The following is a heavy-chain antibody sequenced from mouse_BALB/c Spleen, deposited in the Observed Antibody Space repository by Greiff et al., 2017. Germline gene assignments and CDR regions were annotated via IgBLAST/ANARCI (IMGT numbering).Heavy chain of an antibody. CDR3: ARGDGLYYFDY. V-gene: IGHV5-6-5*01. CDR1: GFTFSSYA. J-gene: IGHJ2*01. D-gene: IGHD2-3*01. Sequence: EVMLVESGGGLVKPGGSLKLSCAASGFTFSSYAMSWVRQTPEKRLEWVASISSGGSTYYPDSVKGRFTISRDNARNILYLQMSSLRSEDTAMYYCARGDGLYYFDYWGQGTTLTVSS. CDR2: ISSGGST.